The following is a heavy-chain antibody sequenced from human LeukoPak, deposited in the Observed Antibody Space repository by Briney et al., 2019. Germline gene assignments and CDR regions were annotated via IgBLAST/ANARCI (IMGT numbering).Heavy chain of an antibody. CDR3: ARGVRGAVTTGGLGGYYYYMDV. D-gene: IGHD4-17*01. V-gene: IGHV1-8*03. Sequence: SVKVSCKASGYTFTRYDTNWVRQATGQGLEWMGWMNPNSGNTGYAQKFQGRVTITRNTSISTAYMELSSLRSEDTAVYYCARGVRGAVTTGGLGGYYYYMDVWGKGTTVTVSS. J-gene: IGHJ6*03. CDR1: GYTFTRYD. CDR2: MNPNSGNT.